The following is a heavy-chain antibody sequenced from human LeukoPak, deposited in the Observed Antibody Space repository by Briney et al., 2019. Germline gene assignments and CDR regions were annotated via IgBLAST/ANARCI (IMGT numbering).Heavy chain of an antibody. D-gene: IGHD3-10*01. Sequence: GASVKVSCTASGGTFSSYAISWVRQAPGQGLEWMGWISAYNGNTNYAQKLQGRVTMTTDTSTSTAYMELRSLRSDDTAVYYCARDRAYYYGSGSPGDYWGQGTLVTVSS. V-gene: IGHV1-18*01. J-gene: IGHJ4*02. CDR3: ARDRAYYYGSGSPGDY. CDR2: ISAYNGNT. CDR1: GGTFSSYA.